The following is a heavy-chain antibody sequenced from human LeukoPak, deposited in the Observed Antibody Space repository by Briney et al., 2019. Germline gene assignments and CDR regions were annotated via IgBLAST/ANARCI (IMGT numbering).Heavy chain of an antibody. D-gene: IGHD3-10*01. Sequence: SVKVSCKASGGTFSSYAISWVRQAPGQGLEWMGGIIPIFGTANYAQKFQGRVTITADKSTSTAYMELSSLRSEDTAVYYCAREDFYGSGIFSLDYWGQGTLVTVPS. J-gene: IGHJ4*02. CDR1: GGTFSSYA. V-gene: IGHV1-69*06. CDR2: IIPIFGTA. CDR3: AREDFYGSGIFSLDY.